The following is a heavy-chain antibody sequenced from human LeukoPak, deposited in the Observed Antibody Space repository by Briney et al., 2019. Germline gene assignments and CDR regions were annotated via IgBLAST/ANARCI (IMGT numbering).Heavy chain of an antibody. CDR1: GASINSGTYY. Sequence: SETLPLTCTVSGASINSGTYYWTWIRQPAGKGLEWIGRIYSSGSTDYNPSLKSRVTISVDTSKNQFSLKLSSVTAADTVVYYCAGGYNWNYILGQWGQGALVTVSS. D-gene: IGHD1-7*01. CDR2: IYSSGST. CDR3: AGGYNWNYILGQ. J-gene: IGHJ4*02. V-gene: IGHV4-61*02.